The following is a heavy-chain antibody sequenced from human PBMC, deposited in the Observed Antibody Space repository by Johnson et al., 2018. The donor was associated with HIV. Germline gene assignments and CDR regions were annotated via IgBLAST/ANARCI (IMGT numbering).Heavy chain of an antibody. CDR2: ISYDGSKK. CDR1: RFTFSSYA. J-gene: IGHJ3*02. D-gene: IGHD5-12*01. CDR3: ARDSGYEDHGGFDI. Sequence: QVQLVESGGGVVQPGRSLRLSCAASRFTFSSYAMHWVRQAPGKGLEWVAVISYDGSKKYYADSVKGRFTISRDNSKNTLYLQMNSLRGEDTAVYYCARDSGYEDHGGFDIWGQGAMVTVSS. V-gene: IGHV3-30*04.